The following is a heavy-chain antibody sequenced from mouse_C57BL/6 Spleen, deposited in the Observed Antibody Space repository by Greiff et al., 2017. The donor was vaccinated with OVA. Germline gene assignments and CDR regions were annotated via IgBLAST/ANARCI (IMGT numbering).Heavy chain of an antibody. J-gene: IGHJ4*01. D-gene: IGHD1-1*01. CDR2: ISYDGSN. CDR1: GYSITSGYY. CDR3: AREYYYGDYAMDY. Sequence: ESGPGLVKPSQSLSLTCSVTGYSITSGYYWNWIRQFPGNKLEWMGYISYDGSNNYNPSLKNRISITRDTSKNQFFLKLNSVTTEDTATDYCAREYYYGDYAMDYWGQGTSVTVSS. V-gene: IGHV3-6*01.